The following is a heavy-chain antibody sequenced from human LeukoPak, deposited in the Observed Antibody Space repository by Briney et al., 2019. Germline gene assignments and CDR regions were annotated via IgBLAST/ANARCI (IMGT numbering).Heavy chain of an antibody. D-gene: IGHD6-13*01. CDR1: GGTFSSYA. CDR3: AREYAPSYSSSWSAVRGAFDI. J-gene: IGHJ3*02. Sequence: SVKVSCKASGGTFSSYAISWVRQAPGQGLEWMGRIIPILGIANYAQKFQGRVTITADESTSTAYMELSSLRSEDTAVYYCAREYAPSYSSSWSAVRGAFDIWGQGTMVTVSS. CDR2: IIPILGIA. V-gene: IGHV1-69*04.